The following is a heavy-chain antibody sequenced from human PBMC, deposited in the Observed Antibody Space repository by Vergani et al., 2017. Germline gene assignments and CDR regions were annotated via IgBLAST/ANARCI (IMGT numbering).Heavy chain of an antibody. CDR1: GFDFNLYD. Sequence: EVQLLESGGDTVQPGESLRLSCVGSGFDFNLYDMAWVRQAPGKGLEWVSTVRSSGESLFSGESVKGRFTVSRDNAKNSMYLQMNSLRVEDTAVYYCAKVGRSEVAGTFGAFDIWGQGTMVTVSS. CDR2: VRSSGESL. D-gene: IGHD6-19*01. V-gene: IGHV3-23*01. CDR3: AKVGRSEVAGTFGAFDI. J-gene: IGHJ3*02.